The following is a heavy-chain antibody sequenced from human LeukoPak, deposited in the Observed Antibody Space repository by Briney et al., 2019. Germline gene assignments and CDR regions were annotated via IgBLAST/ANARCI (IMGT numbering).Heavy chain of an antibody. Sequence: GGSLRLSCAASGFTFSSYWMSWVRQAPGKGLEWVANIKQDGSEKYYVDSVKGRFTISRDNAKNSLYLQMNSLRAEDTAVYYCARDGIAAAVAVKSSWGQGTLVTVSS. D-gene: IGHD6-13*01. CDR1: GFTFSSYW. CDR2: IKQDGSEK. J-gene: IGHJ4*02. V-gene: IGHV3-7*01. CDR3: ARDGIAAAVAVKSS.